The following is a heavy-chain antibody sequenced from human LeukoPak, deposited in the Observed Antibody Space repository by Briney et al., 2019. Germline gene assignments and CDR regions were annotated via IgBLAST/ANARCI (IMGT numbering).Heavy chain of an antibody. CDR1: GFIFDDYA. D-gene: IGHD6-13*01. Sequence: PGGSLRLSCAASGFIFDDYAMHWVRQAPGKGLEWVSSISWNSGTIGYADSVKGRFTISRDNAQNSLYLQMNSLRADDMALYYCEKDKRGYSSNWLDYWGQGTLVTVSS. CDR2: ISWNSGTI. CDR3: EKDKRGYSSNWLDY. J-gene: IGHJ4*02. V-gene: IGHV3-9*03.